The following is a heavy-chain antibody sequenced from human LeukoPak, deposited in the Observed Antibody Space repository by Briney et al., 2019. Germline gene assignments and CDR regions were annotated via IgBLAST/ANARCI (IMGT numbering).Heavy chain of an antibody. CDR2: IKRKSDGGTT. CDR3: AKDRLRGTLAANDY. J-gene: IGHJ4*02. Sequence: PGGSLRLSCAASGFTFSNAWMSWVRQAPGKGLEWVGRIKRKSDGGTTDYAAPVRGRFTISRDDSKNTLFLQMNSLRVEDTAVYYCAKDRLRGTLAANDYWGQGTLVTVSS. D-gene: IGHD5-12*01. CDR1: GFTFSNAW. V-gene: IGHV3-15*01.